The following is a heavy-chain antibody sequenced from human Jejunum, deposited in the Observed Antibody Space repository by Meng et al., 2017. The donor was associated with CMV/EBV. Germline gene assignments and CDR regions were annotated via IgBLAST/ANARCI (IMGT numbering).Heavy chain of an antibody. CDR1: SISNGNFP. CDR3: ARITGSVATIGEEWFDP. CDR2: IFYAGNT. D-gene: IGHD1-26*01. J-gene: IGHJ5*02. Sequence: SISNGNFPWACIRRAAGKGLEWIGYIFYAGNTNYNPSLKSRVTIFVDTSKNPFSLKLSSVTAADTAMYYCARITGSVATIGEEWFDPWGQGTLVTVSS. V-gene: IGHV4-39*01.